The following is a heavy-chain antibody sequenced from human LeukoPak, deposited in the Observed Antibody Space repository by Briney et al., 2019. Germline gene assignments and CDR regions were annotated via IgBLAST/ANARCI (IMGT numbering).Heavy chain of an antibody. V-gene: IGHV3-7*02. D-gene: IGHD6-19*01. J-gene: IGHJ4*02. CDR1: GFTFSSYW. CDR3: ARVPLYSSGWNYFEY. CDR2: IKQDGSEK. Sequence: GGSLRLSCAASGFTFSSYWMSWVRQAPGKGLEWVANIKQDGSEKYYVDSVKGRFTISRDNSKNTLYLQMNSLRAEDTAVYYCARVPLYSSGWNYFEYWGQGTLVTVSS.